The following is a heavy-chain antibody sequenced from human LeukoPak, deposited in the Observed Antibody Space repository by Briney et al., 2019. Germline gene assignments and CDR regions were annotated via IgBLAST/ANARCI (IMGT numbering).Heavy chain of an antibody. Sequence: PGRSLRLSCAASGFTFDDYAMHWVRQAPGKGLGWVSGISWNSGSIGYADSVKGRFTISRDNAKNSLYLQMNSLRAEDTALYYCAKEGQPGYYYYMDVWGKGTTVTVSS. J-gene: IGHJ6*03. CDR3: AKEGQPGYYYYMDV. CDR2: ISWNSGSI. V-gene: IGHV3-9*01. D-gene: IGHD1-14*01. CDR1: GFTFDDYA.